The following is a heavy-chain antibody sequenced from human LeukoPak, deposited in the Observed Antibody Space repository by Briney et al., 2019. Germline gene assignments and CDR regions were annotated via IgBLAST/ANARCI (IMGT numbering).Heavy chain of an antibody. CDR1: GYTFTAYE. J-gene: IGHJ4*02. CDR3: AREEDCGTARCSNDH. V-gene: IGHV1-2*02. CDR2: INPKNGGT. Sequence: ASVKVSCKASGYTFTAYEMHWVRQAPGQGLEYVGWINPKNGGTNSAQNFQGRVTMTWDTSVSTVYMELSRLRSDDTAVYYCAREEDCGTARCSNDHWGQGTLVAVSS. D-gene: IGHD1-1*01.